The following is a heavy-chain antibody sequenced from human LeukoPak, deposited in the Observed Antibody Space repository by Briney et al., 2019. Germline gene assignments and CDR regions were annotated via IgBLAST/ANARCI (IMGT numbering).Heavy chain of an antibody. CDR1: GVSFDDYY. J-gene: IGHJ4*02. CDR2: IHPSGIF. D-gene: IGHD5-24*01. Sequence: SETLSLTCAVYGVSFDDYYCSWLRQPPGKGLEWIGEIHPSGIFYYNASLLSRVTISIDTSNSQFSLRLTSVTAADTTFYYCASGRDRSKAGDHWGQGSLVTVSS. CDR3: ASGRDRSKAGDH. V-gene: IGHV4-34*01.